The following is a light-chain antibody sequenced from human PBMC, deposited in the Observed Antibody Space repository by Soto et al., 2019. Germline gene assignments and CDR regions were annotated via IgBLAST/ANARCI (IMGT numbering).Light chain of an antibody. J-gene: IGKJ1*01. V-gene: IGKV1-5*01. CDR3: QQYYVYSRT. CDR1: QGVSSY. CDR2: DAS. Sequence: DIQMTQSPSTLSASVGDRVTITCRASQGVSSYLAWYQQKPGKAPKLLIYDASSLETGVPSRFSGSGSGTDFTLTISSLQPDDFATYYCQQYYVYSRTFGQGTKVDIK.